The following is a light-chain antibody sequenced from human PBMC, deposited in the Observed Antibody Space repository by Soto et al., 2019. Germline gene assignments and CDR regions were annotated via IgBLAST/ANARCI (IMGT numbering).Light chain of an antibody. CDR2: GAS. V-gene: IGKV1-39*01. CDR1: QSITRY. CDR3: QQSASAPRT. Sequence: DIQMTQSPSSLSASVGDRVTITCRARQSITRYLNWSQQKPGKAPRLLIYGASTLQSGVSSRFSGSGSGTDFTLTIGSLQPEDFATYYCQQSASAPRTFGQGTKVEIK. J-gene: IGKJ1*01.